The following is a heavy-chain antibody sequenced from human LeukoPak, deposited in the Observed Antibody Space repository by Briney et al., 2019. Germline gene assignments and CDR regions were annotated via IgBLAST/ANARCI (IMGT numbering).Heavy chain of an antibody. Sequence: GGSLRLSCAASGFTFSDYYVSWIRQAPGKGLEWVSYISSSGSTIYYADSVKGRFTISRDNAKNSLYLQMNSLRAEDTAVYYCARDEEQWLIPDYWGQGTLVTVSS. V-gene: IGHV3-11*01. J-gene: IGHJ4*02. CDR3: ARDEEQWLIPDY. CDR2: ISSSGSTI. D-gene: IGHD6-19*01. CDR1: GFTFSDYY.